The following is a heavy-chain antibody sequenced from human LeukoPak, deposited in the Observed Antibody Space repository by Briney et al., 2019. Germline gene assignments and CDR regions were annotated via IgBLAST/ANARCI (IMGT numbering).Heavy chain of an antibody. J-gene: IGHJ4*02. Sequence: GGSLRLSCAASGFTFSDHYMDWVRQGPGKGLQWVGRIRNKPNSYTTDFAASVKGRFTISRDDSKNSLYLQMNSLKTEDTAVYYCTSGYCSGGSCYQGAGYWGQGALVTVSS. D-gene: IGHD2-15*01. V-gene: IGHV3-72*01. CDR3: TSGYCSGGSCYQGAGY. CDR1: GFTFSDHY. CDR2: IRNKPNSYTT.